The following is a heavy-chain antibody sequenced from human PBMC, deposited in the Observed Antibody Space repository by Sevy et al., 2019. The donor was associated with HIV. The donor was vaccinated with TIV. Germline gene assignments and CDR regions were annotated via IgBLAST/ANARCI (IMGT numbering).Heavy chain of an antibody. CDR2: IKQDGSEK. CDR3: ARDRYYDFWSGYSH. J-gene: IGHJ1*01. CDR1: GFTFSSYW. V-gene: IGHV3-7*01. Sequence: GGSLRLSCAASGFTFSSYWMSWVRQAPGKGLEWVANIKQDGSEKYYVDSVKGRFTISRDNAKHSLYRQMNSLRAEDTAVYYCARDRYYDFWSGYSHWGQGTLVTVSS. D-gene: IGHD3-3*01.